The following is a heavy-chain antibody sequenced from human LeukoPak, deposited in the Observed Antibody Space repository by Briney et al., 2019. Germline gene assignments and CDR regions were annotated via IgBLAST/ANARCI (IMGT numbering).Heavy chain of an antibody. Sequence: GGSLRLSCAASGFIVSSKYMSWVRQAPAKGLEWVSVIYSGGSTYYADSVKGRFTISRDNSKNTLYLQMNSLRAEDTAVYYCAKDHPYIVLMVLLDYWGQGTLVTVSS. CDR2: IYSGGST. CDR3: AKDHPYIVLMVLLDY. J-gene: IGHJ4*02. D-gene: IGHD2-8*01. CDR1: GFIVSSKY. V-gene: IGHV3-53*01.